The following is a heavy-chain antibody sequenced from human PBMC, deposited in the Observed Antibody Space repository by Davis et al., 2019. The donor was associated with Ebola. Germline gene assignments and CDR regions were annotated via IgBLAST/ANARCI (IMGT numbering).Heavy chain of an antibody. V-gene: IGHV1-69*04. CDR1: GGTFSSYA. J-gene: IGHJ4*02. CDR2: IIPILGIA. CDR3: ARVSRGGSSSWHPFDY. D-gene: IGHD6-13*01. Sequence: SVKVSCKASGGTFSSYAISWVRQAPGQGLEWMGRIIPILGIANYAQKFQGRVTITADKSTSTAYMELSSLRSADTAVYYCARVSRGGSSSWHPFDYWGQGTLVTVSS.